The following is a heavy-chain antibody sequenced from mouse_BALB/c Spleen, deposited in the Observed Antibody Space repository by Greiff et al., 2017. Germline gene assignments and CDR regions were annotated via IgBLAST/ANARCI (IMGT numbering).Heavy chain of an antibody. CDR2: IWGDGST. D-gene: IGHD2-14*01. CDR3: DREKGYNYAMDY. V-gene: IGHV2-6-7*01. CDR1: GFSLTGYG. J-gene: IGHJ4*01. Sequence: VKLQESGPGLVAPSQCLSITCTASGFSLTGYGVNWVRQPPGKGLEWLGMIWGDGSTDYNSALKSRLSISKDNSKSQVFLKMNSLQTDDTARYYCDREKGYNYAMDYWGQGTSVTVSS.